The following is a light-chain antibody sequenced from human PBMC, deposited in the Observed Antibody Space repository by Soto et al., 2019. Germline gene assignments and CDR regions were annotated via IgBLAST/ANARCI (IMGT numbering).Light chain of an antibody. CDR2: EVS. CDR3: SSYTSSSTLA. Sequence: QPVLTQPASVSGSPGQSITISCTGTSSDVGGYNYVSWYQQHPGKAPKLMIYEVSNRPSGVSNRFSGSKSGNTASLTISGLQAEDEADYYCSSYTSSSTLAFGTGTQLTVL. J-gene: IGLJ1*01. V-gene: IGLV2-14*01. CDR1: SSDVGGYNY.